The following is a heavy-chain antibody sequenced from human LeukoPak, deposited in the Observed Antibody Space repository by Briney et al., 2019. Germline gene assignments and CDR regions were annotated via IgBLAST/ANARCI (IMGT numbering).Heavy chain of an antibody. Sequence: SVKVSCKASGGTFSSYAISWVRQAPGQGFEWMGGIIPIFGTANYAQKFQGRVTITADESTSTAYMELSSLRSEDTAVYYCARAPKGGSYFGYWGQGTLVTVSS. J-gene: IGHJ4*02. CDR3: ARAPKGGSYFGY. D-gene: IGHD3-16*01. CDR2: IIPIFGTA. V-gene: IGHV1-69*13. CDR1: GGTFSSYA.